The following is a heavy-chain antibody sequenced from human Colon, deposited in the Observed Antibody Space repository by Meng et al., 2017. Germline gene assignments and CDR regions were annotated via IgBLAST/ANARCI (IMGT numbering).Heavy chain of an antibody. Sequence: GESLKISCAASGFSFNSYVMSWVRQAPGKGLEGVAAISGTGGTTFYADSVKGRFTISRDNSKNTLYLQLNNLRAEDTAVYYCAKDRVSLFYYYYGLDVWGQGTTVTVSS. J-gene: IGHJ6*02. CDR3: AKDRVSLFYYYYGLDV. CDR2: ISGTGGTT. CDR1: GFSFNSYV. V-gene: IGHV3-23*01.